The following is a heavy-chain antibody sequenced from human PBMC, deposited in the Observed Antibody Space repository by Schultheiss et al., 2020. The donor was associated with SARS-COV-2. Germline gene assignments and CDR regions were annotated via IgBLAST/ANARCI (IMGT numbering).Heavy chain of an antibody. CDR2: IYYSGST. CDR1: GGSISSYY. Sequence: SETLSLTCTVSGGSISSYYWGWIRQPPGKGLEWIGYIYYSGSTNYNPSLKSRVTISVDTSKNQFSLKLSSVTAADTAVYYCARGGTTVVTGRGAFDIWGQGTMVTVSS. V-gene: IGHV4-59*12. CDR3: ARGGTTVVTGRGAFDI. J-gene: IGHJ3*02. D-gene: IGHD4-23*01.